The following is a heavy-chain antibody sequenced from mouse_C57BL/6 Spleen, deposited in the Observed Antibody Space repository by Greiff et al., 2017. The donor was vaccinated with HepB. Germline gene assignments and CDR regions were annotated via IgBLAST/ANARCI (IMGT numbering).Heavy chain of an antibody. CDR3: ARYYYGYPFDY. D-gene: IGHD2-2*01. Sequence: QVQLQQPGAELVMPGASVKLSCKASGYTFTSYWMHWVKQRPGQGLGWIGEIDPSDSYTNYNQKFKGKSTLTVDKSSSTPSMQLSSLTSEDSAVYYCARYYYGYPFDYWGQGTTLTVSS. CDR2: IDPSDSYT. J-gene: IGHJ2*01. V-gene: IGHV1-69*01. CDR1: GYTFTSYW.